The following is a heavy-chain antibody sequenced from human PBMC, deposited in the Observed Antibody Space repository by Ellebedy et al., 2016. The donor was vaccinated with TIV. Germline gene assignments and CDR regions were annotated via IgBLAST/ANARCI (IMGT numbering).Heavy chain of an antibody. CDR1: GASISSSSYY. CDR3: SRGRRRGYETTKLDD. V-gene: IGHV4-39*07. J-gene: IGHJ4*02. D-gene: IGHD5-12*01. CDR2: VYYRGNT. Sequence: SETLSLXXTVSGASISSSSYYWAWIRQPPGQGLEWLGSVYYRGNTQYNPSLNNRLSLSVDTSKNLFSLTLTSLTAADTALYYCSRGRRRGYETTKLDDWGQGTLVTVAS.